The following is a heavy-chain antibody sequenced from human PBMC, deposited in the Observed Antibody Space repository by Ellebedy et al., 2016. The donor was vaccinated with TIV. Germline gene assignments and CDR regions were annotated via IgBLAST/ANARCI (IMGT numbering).Heavy chain of an antibody. D-gene: IGHD2-2*03. J-gene: IGHJ4*02. Sequence: PGGSLRLSCAASGFPLSDYHMSWIRQAPGKGLEWVSYISTSGSTIYHADSVKGRFTISRENTKNSLFLQMNSLRAEDTAVYYCARVGYSGPFDYWGQGTLVTVSS. CDR2: ISTSGSTI. CDR3: ARVGYSGPFDY. CDR1: GFPLSDYH. V-gene: IGHV3-11*04.